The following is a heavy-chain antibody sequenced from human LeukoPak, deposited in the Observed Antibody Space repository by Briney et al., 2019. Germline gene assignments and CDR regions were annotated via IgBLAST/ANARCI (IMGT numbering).Heavy chain of an antibody. D-gene: IGHD7-27*01. CDR3: ARHENWGSTKGDSFYI. CDR1: GGSLNSYD. CDR2: VHYSGTT. J-gene: IGHJ3*02. Sequence: SETLSLTCTVSGGSLNSYDWSWIRQPPGKGLEWIGYVHYSGTTKYNPSLKGRVTISVDTSKNQFSLKVSSVTAAGTAVYYCARHENWGSTKGDSFYIWGQGKMVTVSS. V-gene: IGHV4-59*08.